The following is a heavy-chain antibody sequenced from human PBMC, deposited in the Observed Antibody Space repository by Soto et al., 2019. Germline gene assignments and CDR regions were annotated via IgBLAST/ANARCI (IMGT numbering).Heavy chain of an antibody. CDR3: ATQGLPNYCYYGMDV. CDR1: GGTFSSYA. V-gene: IGHV1-69*12. J-gene: IGHJ6*02. CDR2: IIPIFGTA. D-gene: IGHD5-18*01. Sequence: QVQLVQSGAEVKKPGSSVKVSCKASGGTFSSYAISWVRQAPGQGLEWMGGIIPIFGTADYAQKFQGRVTITADESTTTAYMELSSPRSEDTAVYYCATQGLPNYCYYGMDVWGQVTTVTVSS.